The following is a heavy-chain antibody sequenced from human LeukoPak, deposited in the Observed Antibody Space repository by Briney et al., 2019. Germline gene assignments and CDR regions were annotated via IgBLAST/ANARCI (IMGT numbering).Heavy chain of an antibody. CDR3: ARALGSSWDSSLDS. Sequence: SGGSLRLSCAASGFTFSNYAMHWVRQAPGKGLEWVALISYDGSVEKSAASVKGRFTISRDNSENTLYLQMNSLRIEDTAVYYCARALGSSWDSSLDSWGQGTLVPVSS. V-gene: IGHV3-30*04. CDR1: GFTFSNYA. CDR2: ISYDGSVE. D-gene: IGHD6-13*01. J-gene: IGHJ4*02.